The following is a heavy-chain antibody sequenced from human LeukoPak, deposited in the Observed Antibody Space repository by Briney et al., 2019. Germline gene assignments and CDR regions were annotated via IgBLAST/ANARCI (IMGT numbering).Heavy chain of an antibody. CDR2: IYYSGST. D-gene: IGHD3-3*01. J-gene: IGHJ6*04. V-gene: IGHV4-61*01. CDR3: ARDRARLRFLIDV. CDR1: GYSISSGYY. Sequence: SETLSLTCAVSGYSISSGYYWSWIRQPPGKGLEWIGYIYYSGSTNYNPSLKSRVTISVDTSKNQFSLKLSSVTAADTAVYYCARDRARLRFLIDVWGKGTTVTVSS.